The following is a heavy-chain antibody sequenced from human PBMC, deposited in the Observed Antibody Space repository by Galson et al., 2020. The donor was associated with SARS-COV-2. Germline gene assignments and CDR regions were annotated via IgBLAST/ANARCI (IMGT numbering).Heavy chain of an antibody. D-gene: IGHD5-12*01. CDR2: IYYSGST. V-gene: IGHV4-31*03. Sequence: SETLSLTCTVSGGSISSGGYYWSWIRQHPGKGLEWIGYIYYSGSTYYNPSLKSRVTISVDTSKNQFSLKLSSVTAADTAVYYCASFSDGYNSYFDYWGQGTLVTVSS. J-gene: IGHJ4*02. CDR1: GGSISSGGYY. CDR3: ASFSDGYNSYFDY.